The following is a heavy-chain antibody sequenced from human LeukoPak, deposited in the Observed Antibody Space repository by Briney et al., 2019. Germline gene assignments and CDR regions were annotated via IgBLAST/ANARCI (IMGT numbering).Heavy chain of an antibody. J-gene: IGHJ4*02. CDR1: GFTFSSYS. CDR3: ARDPTNYYGSSHGDY. D-gene: IGHD3-22*01. Sequence: PGGSLRLSCAASGFTFSSYSMNWVRQAPGKGLEWVSSISSSSSYIYYADSVKGRFTISRDNAKNSLYLQMNSLRAEDTAVYYCARDPTNYYGSSHGDYWGQGTLVTVSS. CDR2: ISSSSSYI. V-gene: IGHV3-21*01.